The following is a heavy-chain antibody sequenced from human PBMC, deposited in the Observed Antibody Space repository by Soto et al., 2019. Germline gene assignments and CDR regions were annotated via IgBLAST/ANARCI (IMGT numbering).Heavy chain of an antibody. Sequence: GESLKISCAASGFTFSSYSMNWVRQAPGKGLEWVSSISSSSSYIYYADSVKGRFTISRDNAKNSLYLQMNSLRAEDTAVYYCARDRIAARPYAFDIWGQGTMVTVSS. V-gene: IGHV3-21*01. CDR2: ISSSSSYI. CDR1: GFTFSSYS. D-gene: IGHD6-6*01. J-gene: IGHJ3*02. CDR3: ARDRIAARPYAFDI.